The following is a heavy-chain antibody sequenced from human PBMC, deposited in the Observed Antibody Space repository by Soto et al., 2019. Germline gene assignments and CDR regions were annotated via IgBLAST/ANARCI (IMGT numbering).Heavy chain of an antibody. CDR2: TSYDGSNN. Sequence: QVQLVESGGGVVQPGTSLRLSCVGSGFTFRSYVIHWVRQAPGKGLEWVALTSYDGSNNFYGDSVKGRFTTSRHNSRNTVELQMDSLRFEDTALYYCARWGTTEGLDVWGQGTLVSVSS. CDR3: ARWGTTEGLDV. D-gene: IGHD3-16*01. J-gene: IGHJ4*02. CDR1: GFTFRSYV. V-gene: IGHV3-33*05.